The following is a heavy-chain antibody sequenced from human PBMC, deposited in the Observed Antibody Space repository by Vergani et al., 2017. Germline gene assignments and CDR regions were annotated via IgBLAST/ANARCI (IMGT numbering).Heavy chain of an antibody. D-gene: IGHD7-27*01. J-gene: IGHJ4*02. CDR2: IYYSGST. CDR1: GGSISSYY. V-gene: IGHV4-59*01. CDR3: ARNSRLGIVYFDY. Sequence: QVQLQESGPGLVKPSETLSLTCTVSGGSISSYYWSWIRQPPGQGLEWIGYIYYSGSTNYNPSLKSRVTISVDTSKNQFSLKLSSVTAADTAVYYCARNSRLGIVYFDYWGQGTLVTVSA.